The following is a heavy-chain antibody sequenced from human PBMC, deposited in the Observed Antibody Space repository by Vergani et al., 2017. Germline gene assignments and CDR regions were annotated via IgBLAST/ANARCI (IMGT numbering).Heavy chain of an antibody. CDR2: ISGSGGST. J-gene: IGHJ6*02. CDR3: AREGGSGSLFYYYYGMDV. D-gene: IGHD1-26*01. V-gene: IGHV3-23*01. Sequence: EVQLLESGGGLVQPGGSLRLSCAASGFTFSSYAMSWVRQAPGKGLEWVSAISGSGGSTYYADSVKGRFTISRDNSKNTLYLQMNSLRAEDTAVYYCAREGGSGSLFYYYYGMDVWGQGTTVTVSS. CDR1: GFTFSSYA.